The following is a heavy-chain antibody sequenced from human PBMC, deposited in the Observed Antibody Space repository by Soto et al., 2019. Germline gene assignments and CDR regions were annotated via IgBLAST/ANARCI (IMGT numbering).Heavy chain of an antibody. Sequence: GGSLRLSCAASGFTFSSYGMHWVRQAPGKGLEWVAVIWYDGSNKYYADSVKGRFTISRDNSKNTLYLQMNSLRAEDTAVYYCARAADYGDYVGIGYWGQGTLVTVPS. CDR2: IWYDGSNK. CDR3: ARAADYGDYVGIGY. J-gene: IGHJ4*02. D-gene: IGHD4-17*01. V-gene: IGHV3-33*01. CDR1: GFTFSSYG.